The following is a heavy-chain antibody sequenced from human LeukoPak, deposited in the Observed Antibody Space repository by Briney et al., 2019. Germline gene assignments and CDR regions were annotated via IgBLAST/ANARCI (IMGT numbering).Heavy chain of an antibody. Sequence: GGSLRLSCAVSGFTLSNYGMHWVRQAPGKGLEWVAVISYDGSNKYYADSVKGRFTISRDISKNTLYLQMNSLRAEDTAVYYCARDVSRGSSLDYWGQGTLVTVSS. V-gene: IGHV3-30*19. CDR1: GFTLSNYG. J-gene: IGHJ4*02. CDR2: ISYDGSNK. D-gene: IGHD6-6*01. CDR3: ARDVSRGSSLDY.